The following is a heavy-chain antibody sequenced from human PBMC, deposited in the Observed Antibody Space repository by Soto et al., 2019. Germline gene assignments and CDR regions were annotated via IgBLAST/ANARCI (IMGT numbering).Heavy chain of an antibody. CDR1: GGSISSGGYS. CDR3: ARAIHLYYYDSSGYPEGAEYFQH. D-gene: IGHD3-22*01. J-gene: IGHJ1*01. Sequence: SETLSLTCAVSGGSISSGGYSWNWIRQPPGKGLEWIGYIYYSGSTYYNPSLKSRVTISVDTSKNQFSLKLSSVTAADTAVYYCARAIHLYYYDSSGYPEGAEYFQHWGQGTMVTVSS. CDR2: IYYSGST. V-gene: IGHV4-30-2*05.